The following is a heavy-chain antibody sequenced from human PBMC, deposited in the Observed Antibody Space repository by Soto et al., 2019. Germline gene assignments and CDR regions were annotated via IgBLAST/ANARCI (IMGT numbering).Heavy chain of an antibody. V-gene: IGHV4-4*02. CDR3: ATFSGFFTISPYDA. CDR1: GVSISSVNW. J-gene: IGHJ5*02. D-gene: IGHD2-8*01. Sequence: QVHLQESGPGLVKPSETLSLICGVSGVSISSVNWWSLVRQSPGKGLEWIGEIYHSGSTNYNPSLKSRVTMSVDKSKNQFSLQLTSVTAADTAVYYCATFSGFFTISPYDAWGQGILVTVSS. CDR2: IYHSGST.